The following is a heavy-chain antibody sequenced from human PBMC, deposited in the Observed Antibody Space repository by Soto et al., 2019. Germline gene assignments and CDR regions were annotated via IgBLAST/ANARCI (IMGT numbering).Heavy chain of an antibody. Sequence: SETLSLTCTVSGGSVSSGSYYWSWIRQPPGKGLEWIGYIYYSGSTNYNPSLKSRVTISVDTSKNQFSLKLSSVTAADTAVYYCARHSICSGGSCYGPSDYWGQGTPVTVSS. CDR1: GGSVSSGSYY. CDR2: IYYSGST. J-gene: IGHJ4*02. V-gene: IGHV4-61*01. D-gene: IGHD2-15*01. CDR3: ARHSICSGGSCYGPSDY.